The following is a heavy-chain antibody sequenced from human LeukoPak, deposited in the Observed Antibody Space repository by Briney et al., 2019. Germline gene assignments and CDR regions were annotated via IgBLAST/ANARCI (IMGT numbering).Heavy chain of an antibody. CDR1: GGSISGDH. V-gene: IGHV4-59*08. Sequence: SETLSLTCTVSGGSISGDHWNWIRQPPGKGLEWIGYIYYSGNTNYNPSLKSRVTISVDTSKNQFSLKLSSVTAADTAVYYCARRNDFDIWGQGTMVTVSS. CDR2: IYYSGNT. J-gene: IGHJ3*02. CDR3: ARRNDFDI.